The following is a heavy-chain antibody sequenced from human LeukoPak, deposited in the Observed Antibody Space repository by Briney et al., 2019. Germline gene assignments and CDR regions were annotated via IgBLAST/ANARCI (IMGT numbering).Heavy chain of an antibody. CDR3: AKDNNWAFDY. J-gene: IGHJ4*02. CDR2: TRPDGSNK. CDR1: GFTVSSNY. V-gene: IGHV3-30*02. D-gene: IGHD1-1*01. Sequence: PGGSLRLSCAASGFTVSSNYMSWVRQAPGKGLEWVGFTRPDGSNKYYADSVKGRFTISRDNSKNTLYLQMNSLRAEDTAVYYCAKDNNWAFDYWGQGTLVTVSS.